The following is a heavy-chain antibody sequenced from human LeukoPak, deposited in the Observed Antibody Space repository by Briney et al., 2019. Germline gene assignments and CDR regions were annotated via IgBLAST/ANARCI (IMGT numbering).Heavy chain of an antibody. Sequence: GGSLRLSCAASGFTFSDYYMSWIRQAPGKGLEWVSAISGSGGSTYYADSVKGRFTISRDNSKNTLYLQMNSLRAEDTAVYYCAKGSSSWYGGDFDYWGQGTLVTVSS. V-gene: IGHV3-23*01. J-gene: IGHJ4*02. CDR1: GFTFSDYY. CDR2: ISGSGGST. CDR3: AKGSSSWYGGDFDY. D-gene: IGHD6-13*01.